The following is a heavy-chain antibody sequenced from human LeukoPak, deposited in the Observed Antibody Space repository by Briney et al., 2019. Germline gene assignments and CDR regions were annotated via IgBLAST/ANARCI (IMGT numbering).Heavy chain of an antibody. V-gene: IGHV1-2*02. CDR1: GYTFTVYY. D-gene: IGHD1-1*01. CDR3: ARDLLLRTTDWFDP. Sequence: ASVKVSSKASGYTFTVYYMRWVRQAPGQGLEWMGWINPDSGDTNYAEKFQGRVTMTRDTSISTAYMEVSRLRSDDTAVYYCARDLLLRTTDWFDPWGQGTLVTVSS. CDR2: INPDSGDT. J-gene: IGHJ5*02.